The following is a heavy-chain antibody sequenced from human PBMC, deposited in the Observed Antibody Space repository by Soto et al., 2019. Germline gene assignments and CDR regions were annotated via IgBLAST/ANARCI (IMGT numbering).Heavy chain of an antibody. CDR3: AREGGGSSGWYGRNYFDY. CDR2: ISSSGSTI. D-gene: IGHD6-19*01. Sequence: EVQLVESGGGLVKPGGSLRLSCAASGFTFSSYSMNWVRQAPGKGLEWVSSISSSGSTIYYADSVKGRFTISRDNAKNSLYLQMNSLRAEDTAVYYCAREGGGSSGWYGRNYFDYWGQGTLVTVSS. V-gene: IGHV3-21*04. J-gene: IGHJ4*02. CDR1: GFTFSSYS.